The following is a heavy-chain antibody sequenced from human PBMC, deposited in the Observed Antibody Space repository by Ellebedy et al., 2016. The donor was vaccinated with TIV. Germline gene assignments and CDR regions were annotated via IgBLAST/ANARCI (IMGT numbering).Heavy chain of an antibody. Sequence: GGSLRLXXAASGFTFSSYAMHWVRQAPGKGLEWVAVISYDGSNKYYADSVKGRFTISRDNSKNTLYLQMNSLRAEDTAVYYCARDSDSSGQDYFDYWGQGTLVTVSS. CDR2: ISYDGSNK. D-gene: IGHD3-22*01. J-gene: IGHJ4*02. CDR1: GFTFSSYA. CDR3: ARDSDSSGQDYFDY. V-gene: IGHV3-30-3*01.